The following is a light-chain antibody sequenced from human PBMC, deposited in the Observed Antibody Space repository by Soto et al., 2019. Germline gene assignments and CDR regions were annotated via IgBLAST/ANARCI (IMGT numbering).Light chain of an antibody. V-gene: IGKV1-39*01. J-gene: IGKJ1*01. CDR1: HIISIY. CDR3: QQSYSTLWT. CDR2: XXX. Sequence: EIQMTQSPASLSASEGDRVTITCRASHIISIYLNFYQXKPXKXXXXXXXXXXXXXXVXXSRFSGSGSGTDFTLTIRSLQPEDFATYYCQQSYSTLWTFGQGTKVDIK.